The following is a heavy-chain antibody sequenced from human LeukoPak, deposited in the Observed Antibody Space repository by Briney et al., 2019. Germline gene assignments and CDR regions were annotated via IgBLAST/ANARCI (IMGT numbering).Heavy chain of an antibody. D-gene: IGHD1-26*01. J-gene: IGHJ4*02. Sequence: GGSLRLSYAASGFTFSNAWMSWVRQAPGKGLEWVGRIKSKTDGGTTDYAAPVKGRFTISRDDSKNTLYLQMNSLKTEDTAVYYCTTDLSWEPLDYWGQGTLVTVSS. CDR2: IKSKTDGGTT. CDR3: TTDLSWEPLDY. CDR1: GFTFSNAW. V-gene: IGHV3-15*01.